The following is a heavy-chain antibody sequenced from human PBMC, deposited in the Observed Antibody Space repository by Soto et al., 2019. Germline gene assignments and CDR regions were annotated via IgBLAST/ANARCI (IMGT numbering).Heavy chain of an antibody. CDR3: ARARHSGYGREIFDY. CDR1: GGSISSYY. V-gene: IGHV4-59*01. Sequence: PSETLSLTCTVSGGSISSYYWSWIRQPPGKGLEWIGYIYYSGSTNYNPSLKSRVTISVDTSKNQFSLKLSSVTAADTAVYYCARARHSGYGREIFDYWGQGTLVTVSS. CDR2: IYYSGST. J-gene: IGHJ4*02. D-gene: IGHD5-12*01.